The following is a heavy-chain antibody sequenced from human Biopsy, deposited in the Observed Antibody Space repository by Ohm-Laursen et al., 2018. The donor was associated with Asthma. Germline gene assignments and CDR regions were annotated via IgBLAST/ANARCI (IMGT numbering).Heavy chain of an antibody. J-gene: IGHJ4*02. V-gene: IGHV3-21*01. D-gene: IGHD1-14*01. Sequence: SLRLSCSASGFTFSHYNMNWVRQAPGKGLEWVSSITDSSRYIKNADSVKARLTISRDRDKNSLYLQMNSLRAEDTAVYFCARHGPELRTELDYWGPGTLVTVSS. CDR1: GFTFSHYN. CDR2: ITDSSRYI. CDR3: ARHGPELRTELDY.